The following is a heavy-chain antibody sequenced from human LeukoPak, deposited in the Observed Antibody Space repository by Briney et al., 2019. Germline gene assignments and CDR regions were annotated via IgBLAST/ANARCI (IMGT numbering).Heavy chain of an antibody. CDR2: ISGGGST. V-gene: IGHV3-23*01. CDR3: ARDRTTVTTPIA. CDR1: GFTFSSFA. Sequence: GGSLRLSCAASGFTFSSFAMSWVRQAPGKGLEWVSSISGGGSTYYADSVKGRFTISRDSSKSTLYLQMNSLRAEDTAIYYCARDRTTVTTPIAWGQGTLVTVSS. J-gene: IGHJ5*02. D-gene: IGHD4-17*01.